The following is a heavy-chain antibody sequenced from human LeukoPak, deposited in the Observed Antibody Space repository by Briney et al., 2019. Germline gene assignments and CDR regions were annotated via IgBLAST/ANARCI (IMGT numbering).Heavy chain of an antibody. CDR3: ARGRSSSSGYFPNDY. CDR1: GYTLTELS. CDR2: MNPNSGNT. Sequence: GASVKVSCKVSGYTLTELSMHWVRQATGQGLEWMGWMNPNSGNTGYAQKFQGRVTMTRNTSISTAYMELSSLRSEDTAVYYCARGRSSSSGYFPNDYWGQGTLVTVSS. J-gene: IGHJ4*02. D-gene: IGHD3-22*01. V-gene: IGHV1-8*01.